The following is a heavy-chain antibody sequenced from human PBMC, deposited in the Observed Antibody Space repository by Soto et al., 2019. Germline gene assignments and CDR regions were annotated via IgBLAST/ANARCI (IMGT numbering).Heavy chain of an antibody. CDR3: ARGGITIFVVVIFDY. J-gene: IGHJ4*02. Sequence: AASVKVSCKASGGTFSSYAISWVRQAPGQGLEWMGGIIPIFGTANYAQKFQGRVTITADKSTSTAYMELSSLRSEDTAVYYCARGGITIFVVVIFDYWGQGPLFTVSS. D-gene: IGHD3-3*01. CDR1: GGTFSSYA. CDR2: IIPIFGTA. V-gene: IGHV1-69*06.